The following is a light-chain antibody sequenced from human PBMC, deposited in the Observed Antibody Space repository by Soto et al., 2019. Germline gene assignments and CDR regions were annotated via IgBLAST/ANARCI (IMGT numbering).Light chain of an antibody. J-gene: IGKJ3*01. V-gene: IGKV1-12*01. CDR2: AAS. CDR1: QGISSW. Sequence: DIQMTPSPSSLSSSVGDRVPITCRASQGISSWLAWYKQKPGKAPKLMIYAASSLQSGVKSRFSGSGSGKDFTITIKNMLNEDFETYYCQKANSFPRTCGPGTKVDIK. CDR3: QKANSFPRT.